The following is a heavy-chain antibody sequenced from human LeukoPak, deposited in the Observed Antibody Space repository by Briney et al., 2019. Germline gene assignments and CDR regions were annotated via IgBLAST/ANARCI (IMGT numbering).Heavy chain of an antibody. Sequence: SETLSLTCSVSGGSISSYYWSWIRQPPGKGLEWFGYIYYSGSTNYNPSLKSRVTISVDTSKNQFSLKLSSVTAADTVVYYCARGYYYDSSGYPSFDYWGQGTLVTVSS. CDR1: GGSISSYY. V-gene: IGHV4-59*01. D-gene: IGHD3-22*01. CDR2: IYYSGST. CDR3: ARGYYYDSSGYPSFDY. J-gene: IGHJ4*02.